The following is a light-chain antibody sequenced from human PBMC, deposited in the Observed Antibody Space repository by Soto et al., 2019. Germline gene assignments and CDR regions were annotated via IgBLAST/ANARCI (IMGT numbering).Light chain of an antibody. CDR1: SGHSSYI. CDR2: LEGSGSY. Sequence: QPVLTQSSSASASLGSSVKLTCTLSSGHSSYIIAWHQQQPGKAPRYLMKLEGSGSYNKGGGVPDRFSGSSSGADRYLTISNLQFEDEADYYCETWDSNTRVFGTGTKVTVL. V-gene: IGLV4-60*02. CDR3: ETWDSNTRV. J-gene: IGLJ1*01.